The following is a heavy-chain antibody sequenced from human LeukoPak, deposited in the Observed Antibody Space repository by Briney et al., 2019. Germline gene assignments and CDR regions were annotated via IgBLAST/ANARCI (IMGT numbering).Heavy chain of an antibody. CDR1: GGSISSSSYY. CDR2: IYYSGST. D-gene: IGHD6-13*01. Sequence: SETLSLTCTVSGGSISSSSYYWGWIRQPPGKGLEWIGSIYYSGSTYYNPSLKSRVTMSVDTSKNQFSLKLSSVTAADTAVYYCASIFEQQLADHDAFDIWGQGTMVTVSS. J-gene: IGHJ3*02. CDR3: ASIFEQQLADHDAFDI. V-gene: IGHV4-39*07.